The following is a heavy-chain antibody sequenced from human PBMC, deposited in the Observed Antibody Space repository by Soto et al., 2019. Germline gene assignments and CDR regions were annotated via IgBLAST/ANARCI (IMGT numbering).Heavy chain of an antibody. CDR1: GFTFSSYS. CDR3: AREKRMALDY. Sequence: GXSLRLSCAASGFTFSSYSLNWVRQAPGKGLEWVSSISSSSSYIYYADSVKGRFTISRDNAKNSLYLQMNSLRAEDTAVYYCAREKRMALDYWGQGTLVTVSS. D-gene: IGHD2-15*01. V-gene: IGHV3-21*01. J-gene: IGHJ4*02. CDR2: ISSSSSYI.